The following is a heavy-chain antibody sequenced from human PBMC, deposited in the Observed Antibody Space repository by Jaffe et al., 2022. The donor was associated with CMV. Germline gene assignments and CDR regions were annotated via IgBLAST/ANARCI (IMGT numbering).Heavy chain of an antibody. J-gene: IGHJ3*02. V-gene: IGHV4-31*03. CDR1: GGSISSGGYY. CDR3: ARDRGNCGGDCYSGGDAFDI. D-gene: IGHD2-21*02. Sequence: QVQLQESGPGLVKPSQTLSLTCTVSGGSISSGGYYWSWIRQHPGKGLEWIGYIYYSGSTYYNPSLKSRVTISVDTSKNQFSLKLSSVTAADTAVYYCARDRGNCGGDCYSGGDAFDIWGQGTMVTVSS. CDR2: IYYSGST.